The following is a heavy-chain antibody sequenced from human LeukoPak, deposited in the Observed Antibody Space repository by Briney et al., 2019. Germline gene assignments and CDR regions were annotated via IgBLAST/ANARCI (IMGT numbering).Heavy chain of an antibody. J-gene: IGHJ4*02. D-gene: IGHD3-22*01. CDR3: ARGKYYYDSSGYYYFDY. V-gene: IGHV4-59*10. CDR1: GGSFSGYY. CDR2: IYTSGST. Sequence: PSETLSLTCAVYGGSFSGYYWSWIRQPAGKGLEWIGRIYTSGSTNYNPSLKSRVTMSVDTSKNQFSLKLSSVTAADTAVYYCARGKYYYDSSGYYYFDYWGQGTLVTVSS.